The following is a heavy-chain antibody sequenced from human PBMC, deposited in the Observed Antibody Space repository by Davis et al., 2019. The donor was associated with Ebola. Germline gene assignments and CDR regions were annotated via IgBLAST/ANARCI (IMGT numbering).Heavy chain of an antibody. V-gene: IGHV3-15*01. CDR1: GFTFSNAW. CDR2: IKSKTDGGTT. Sequence: GESLKISCAASGFTFSNAWMSWVRQAPGKGLKWVGRIKSKTDGGTTDYAAPVKGRFTISRDDSKNTLYLQMNSLKTEDTAVYYCAPGPDPDYWGQGTLVTVSS. J-gene: IGHJ4*02. CDR3: APGPDPDY.